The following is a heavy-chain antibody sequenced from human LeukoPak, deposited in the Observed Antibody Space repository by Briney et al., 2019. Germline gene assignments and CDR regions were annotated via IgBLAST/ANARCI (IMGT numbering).Heavy chain of an antibody. CDR1: GGSFSGYY. D-gene: IGHD2-2*01. Sequence: PSETLSLTCAVYGGSFSGYYWSWIRQPPGKGLEWIGEINHSGSTNYNPSLKSRVTISVDTSKNQFSLKLSSVTAADTAVYYCARGRIPIVVVPAADGRNFDYWGQGTLVTVSS. J-gene: IGHJ4*02. CDR2: INHSGST. V-gene: IGHV4-34*01. CDR3: ARGRIPIVVVPAADGRNFDY.